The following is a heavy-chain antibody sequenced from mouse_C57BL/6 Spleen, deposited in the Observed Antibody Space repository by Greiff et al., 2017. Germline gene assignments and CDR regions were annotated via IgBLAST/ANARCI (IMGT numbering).Heavy chain of an antibody. V-gene: IGHV5-6*01. CDR1: GFTFSSYG. CDR2: ISSGGSYT. D-gene: IGHD1-1*01. Sequence: EVKVVESGGDLVKPGGSLKLSCAASGFTFSSYGMSWVRQTPDKRLEWVATISSGGSYTYYPDSVKGRFTISRDNAKNTLYLQMSSLKSEDTAMYYCARQNYYGSSYVGAMDYWGQGTSVTVSS. J-gene: IGHJ4*01. CDR3: ARQNYYGSSYVGAMDY.